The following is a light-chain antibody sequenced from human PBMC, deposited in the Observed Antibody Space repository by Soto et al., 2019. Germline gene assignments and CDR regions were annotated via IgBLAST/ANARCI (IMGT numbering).Light chain of an antibody. CDR3: SSYTSPGV. J-gene: IGLJ1*01. CDR2: DVS. CDR1: SSDVGGYNY. Sequence: QSVLTQPASVSGSPGQSITISCTGTSSDVGGYNYVSWYQQHPGKAPKLMIYDVSNRPSGVSNRFSGSKSGNTASLTISGLQAEDEADYYCSSYTSPGVFGTGTKLPS. V-gene: IGLV2-14*01.